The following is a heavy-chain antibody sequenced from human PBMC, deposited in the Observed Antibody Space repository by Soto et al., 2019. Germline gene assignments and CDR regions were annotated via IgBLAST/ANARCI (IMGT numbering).Heavy chain of an antibody. D-gene: IGHD2-15*01. CDR2: INAGNGNT. CDR3: ARGPVVVAATRVIGAFDI. CDR1: GYTFTSYA. Sequence: ASVKVSCKASGYTFTSYAMHWVRQAPGQRLEWMGWINAGNGNTKYSQKFQGRVTITRDTSAGTAYMELSSLRSEDTAVYYCARGPVVVAATRVIGAFDIWGQGTMVTVSS. J-gene: IGHJ3*02. V-gene: IGHV1-3*01.